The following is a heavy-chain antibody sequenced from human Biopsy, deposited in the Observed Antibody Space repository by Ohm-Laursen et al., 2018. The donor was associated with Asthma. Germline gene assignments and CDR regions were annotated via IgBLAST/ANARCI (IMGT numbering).Heavy chain of an antibody. V-gene: IGHV3-23*03. Sequence: GSLRPSCTASGFTFGNFAMSWARQAPGKGLEWVSVIYSGGTSHTADSVRGRLTISRDYSKNTLYLQMHSLRAEDTAVYYCARGDSSNWSHYYFDYWGQGTLVTVSS. J-gene: IGHJ4*02. CDR1: GFTFGNFA. CDR3: ARGDSSNWSHYYFDY. D-gene: IGHD3-22*01. CDR2: IYSGGTS.